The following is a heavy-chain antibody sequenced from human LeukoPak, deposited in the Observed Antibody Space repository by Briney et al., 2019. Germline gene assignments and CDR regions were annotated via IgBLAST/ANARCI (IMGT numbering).Heavy chain of an antibody. V-gene: IGHV3-23*01. D-gene: IGHD2-2*02. J-gene: IGHJ4*02. CDR2: ISGSGDSA. CDR1: GFSFSGYA. CDR3: ARGRYCSSTSCYIDY. Sequence: PGGSLRLSCAASGFSFSGYAMGWVRQAPGKGLEWVSSISGSGDSAYYADSVKGRFTVSRDNSRNTQYLQMNSLRVEDTAVYYCARGRYCSSTSCYIDYWGQGTLVTVSS.